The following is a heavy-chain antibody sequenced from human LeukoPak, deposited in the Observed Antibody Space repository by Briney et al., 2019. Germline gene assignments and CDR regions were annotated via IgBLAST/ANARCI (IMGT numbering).Heavy chain of an antibody. CDR3: VKDGSGSYYTYYFDY. CDR1: GFTFSSYG. D-gene: IGHD3-10*01. Sequence: GGSLRLSCAASGFTFSSYGMHWVRQAPGKGLEYVSAISRNGGTTDYAKSVKGRFTISRDNSKNTLYLQMSSLRTEDTAVYYCVKDGSGSYYTYYFDYWGQGTLVTVSS. CDR2: ISRNGGTT. J-gene: IGHJ4*02. V-gene: IGHV3-64*01.